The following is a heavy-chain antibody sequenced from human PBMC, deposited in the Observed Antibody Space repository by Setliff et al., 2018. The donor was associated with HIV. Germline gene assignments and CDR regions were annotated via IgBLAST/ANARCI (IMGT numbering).Heavy chain of an antibody. J-gene: IGHJ5*02. CDR2: VHHSGST. D-gene: IGHD2-21*02. V-gene: IGHV4-59*01. Sequence: KPSETLSLTCTVSSDSISSSYWTWIRQPPGQGLEWIGYVHHSGSTKYNASLRSRVTMSVDTSKNQFSLTLRSVTAADTAVYYCASAGPYCGDDCPYNWLTPWGQGTLVTVSS. CDR3: ASAGPYCGDDCPYNWLTP. CDR1: SDSISSSY.